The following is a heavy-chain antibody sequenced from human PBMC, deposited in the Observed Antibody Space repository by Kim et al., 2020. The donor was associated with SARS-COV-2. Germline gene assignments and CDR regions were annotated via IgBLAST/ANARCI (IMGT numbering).Heavy chain of an antibody. V-gene: IGHV5-10-1*01. Sequence: GESLKISCKGSGYSFTSYWISWVRQMPGKGLEWMGRIDPSDSYTNYSPSFQGHVTISADKSISTAFLQWSSLKASDTAMYYCARFDYRYNWFDPWGQGTLVTVSS. J-gene: IGHJ5*02. CDR3: ARFDYRYNWFDP. D-gene: IGHD4-4*01. CDR1: GYSFTSYW. CDR2: IDPSDSYT.